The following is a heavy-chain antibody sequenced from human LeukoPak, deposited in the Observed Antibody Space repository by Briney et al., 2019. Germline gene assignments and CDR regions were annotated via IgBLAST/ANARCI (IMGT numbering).Heavy chain of an antibody. CDR2: ISSSGST. CDR1: GDSISSGDYY. CDR3: ARDRAQDFYYYYMDV. J-gene: IGHJ6*03. Sequence: SETLSLTCTVSGDSISSGDYYWSWIRQPAGKGLEWIGRISSSGSTNYNPSLKSRVTISVDTSKNQFSLKLSSVTAADTAVYYCARDRAQDFYYYYMDVWGKGTTVTVSS. V-gene: IGHV4-61*02.